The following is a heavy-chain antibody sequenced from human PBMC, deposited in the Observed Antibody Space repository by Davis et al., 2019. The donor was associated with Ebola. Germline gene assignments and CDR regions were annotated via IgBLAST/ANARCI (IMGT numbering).Heavy chain of an antibody. CDR3: GKTGLESDHGMDV. CDR2: IYSDGRRT. J-gene: IGHJ6*02. Sequence: HTGGSLRLSCAASGFAFSAYWMHWVRQPPEKGLVWVARIYSDGRRTAYADSVKGRFTISRDNAKNTLYLQMNSLRAEDTAVYYCGKTGLESDHGMDVWGQGTTVTVSS. V-gene: IGHV3-74*01. CDR1: GFAFSAYW. D-gene: IGHD3-3*01.